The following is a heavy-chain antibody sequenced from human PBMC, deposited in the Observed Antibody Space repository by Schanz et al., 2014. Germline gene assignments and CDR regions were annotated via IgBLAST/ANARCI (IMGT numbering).Heavy chain of an antibody. V-gene: IGHV3-33*06. Sequence: VQLVESGGGLVQPGGSLRLSCAASGFTFSAYAMTWVRQAPGKGLEWVAILWHDGSKKYYADSVKGRFTISRDNSKSTLYLQMNSLRAEDTAVYYCAKQHIVRGVIYLNWFDSWGQGTLVTVSS. J-gene: IGHJ5*01. CDR2: LWHDGSKK. D-gene: IGHD3-10*01. CDR1: GFTFSAYA. CDR3: AKQHIVRGVIYLNWFDS.